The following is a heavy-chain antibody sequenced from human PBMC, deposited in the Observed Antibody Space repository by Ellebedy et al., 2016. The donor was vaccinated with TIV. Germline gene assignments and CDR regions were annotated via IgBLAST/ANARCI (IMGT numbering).Heavy chain of an antibody. CDR1: GFTFGDYA. J-gene: IGHJ4*02. V-gene: IGHV3-23*01. CDR3: AKLLNYGDNNFDY. CDR2: IGGDGRT. Sequence: GESLKISCTASGFTFGDYAMSWVRQAPGKGPEWVSAIGGDGRTFYAGSVKGRFTISRDNSKDTLYLQMNSLRAEDTAIYYCAKLLNYGDNNFDYWGQGTLVTVSS. D-gene: IGHD4-17*01.